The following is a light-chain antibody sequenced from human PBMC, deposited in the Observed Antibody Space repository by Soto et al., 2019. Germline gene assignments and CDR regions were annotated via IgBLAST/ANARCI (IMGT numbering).Light chain of an antibody. Sequence: QSVLTQPASVSGSPRQSITISCTGTSSDVGGYNYVSWYQQHPGKAPKLMIYDVSNRPSGVSNRFSGSKSGNTASLTISGLQAEDEADYYCSSYTSSSTQVFGGGTQLTVL. CDR2: DVS. V-gene: IGLV2-14*01. J-gene: IGLJ2*01. CDR1: SSDVGGYNY. CDR3: SSYTSSSTQV.